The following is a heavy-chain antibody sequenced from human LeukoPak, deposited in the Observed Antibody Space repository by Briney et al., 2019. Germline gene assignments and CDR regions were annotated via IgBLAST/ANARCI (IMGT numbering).Heavy chain of an antibody. CDR1: GYTFTGYY. V-gene: IGHV1-2*02. D-gene: IGHD1-14*01. Sequence: ASVKVSCKASGYTFTGYYMHWVRQAPGQGLEWMGWINPNSGGTNYAQKFQGRVTMTRDTSISTAYMELSRLRSDDTAVYYCARDRSETGYYYMDVWGKGTTVTVSS. J-gene: IGHJ6*03. CDR2: INPNSGGT. CDR3: ARDRSETGYYYMDV.